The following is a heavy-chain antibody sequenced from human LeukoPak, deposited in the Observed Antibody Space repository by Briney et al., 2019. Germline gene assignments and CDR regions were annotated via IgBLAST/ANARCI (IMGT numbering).Heavy chain of an antibody. CDR1: GFIFSDYY. J-gene: IGHJ4*02. CDR2: ISSSSIYT. CDR3: ARVEVSSTSCYADY. V-gene: IGHV3-11*06. D-gene: IGHD2-2*01. Sequence: PGGSLTLSCAASGFIFSDYYMSWIRQAPGKGLEWLSYISSSSIYTSYADSVKGRFTISRDNAKNSLYLQMNSLRAEDTAVYYCARVEVSSTSCYADYWGQGTLVTVSS.